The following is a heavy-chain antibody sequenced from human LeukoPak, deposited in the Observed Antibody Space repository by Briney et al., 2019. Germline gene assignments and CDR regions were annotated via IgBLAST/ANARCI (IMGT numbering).Heavy chain of an antibody. CDR2: ISGSGGST. V-gene: IGHV3-23*01. D-gene: IGHD4-17*01. CDR3: ARDQGTVTTWDY. CDR1: GFTFSSYA. J-gene: IGHJ4*02. Sequence: PGGSLRLSCAASGFTFSSYAMSWVRQAPGKGLEWVSAISGSGGSTYYADSVKGRFTISRDNSKNTLYLQMNSLRVEDTAVYYCARDQGTVTTWDYWGQGTLVTVSS.